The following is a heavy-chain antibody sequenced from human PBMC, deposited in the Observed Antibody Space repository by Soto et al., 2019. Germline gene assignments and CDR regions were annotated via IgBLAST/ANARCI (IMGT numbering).Heavy chain of an antibody. Sequence: ASVKVSCKASGYTFTSYAMHWVRQAPGQRLEWMGWINAGNGNTKYSQKFQGRVTITRDTSASTAYMELSSLRSEDTAVYYCARDRSLRYFDWLYLPSYGMDVWGQGTTVTVSS. CDR2: INAGNGNT. D-gene: IGHD3-9*01. CDR1: GYTFTSYA. J-gene: IGHJ6*02. CDR3: ARDRSLRYFDWLYLPSYGMDV. V-gene: IGHV1-3*01.